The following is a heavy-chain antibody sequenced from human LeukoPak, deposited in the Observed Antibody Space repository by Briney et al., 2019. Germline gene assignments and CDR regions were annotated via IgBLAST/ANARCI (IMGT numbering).Heavy chain of an antibody. Sequence: GGSLRLSCAASGFTFSSYSMNWVRQAPGKGLEWVALIWYDGNNKYYADSVKGRFTISRDNSKNTLYLQLNSLRAEDTAVYYCARQHCSGGDCYFFDWGQGTLVTVSS. CDR1: GFTFSSYS. J-gene: IGHJ4*02. D-gene: IGHD2-15*01. CDR2: IWYDGNNK. CDR3: ARQHCSGGDCYFFD. V-gene: IGHV3-33*08.